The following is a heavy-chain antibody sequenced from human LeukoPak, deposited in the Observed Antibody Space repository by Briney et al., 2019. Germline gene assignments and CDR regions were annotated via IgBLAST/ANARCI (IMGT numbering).Heavy chain of an antibody. V-gene: IGHV3-21*01. Sequence: GGSLRLSCVASGFTFSSYSMNWVRQAPGKGLEWVSSISSSSSYIYYADSVKGRVTISRDNAKNSLYLQMNSLRAEDTAVYYCARDLRLGVVKVLDYWGQGTLVTVSS. CDR3: ARDLRLGVVKVLDY. D-gene: IGHD3-3*01. J-gene: IGHJ4*02. CDR1: GFTFSSYS. CDR2: ISSSSSYI.